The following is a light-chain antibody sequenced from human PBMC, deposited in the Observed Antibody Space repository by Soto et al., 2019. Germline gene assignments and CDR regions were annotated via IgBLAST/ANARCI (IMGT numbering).Light chain of an antibody. CDR2: GAS. V-gene: IGKV3-15*01. CDR1: QSVKSS. Sequence: EIMMTQSPATLSVSPGERATLSCIASQSVKSSLAWYQQKPGQAPRLLIYGASTRATGIPARFSGSGSGTEFTLTISSLQSEDSAVYYCQHYNHWLWTFGQGTKVDIK. CDR3: QHYNHWLWT. J-gene: IGKJ1*01.